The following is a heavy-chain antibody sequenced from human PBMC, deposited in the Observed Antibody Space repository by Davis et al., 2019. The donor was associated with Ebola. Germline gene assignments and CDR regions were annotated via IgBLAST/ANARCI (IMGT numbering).Heavy chain of an antibody. CDR1: GFTFRTYA. D-gene: IGHD2-2*02. CDR2: VSCSGTTT. CDR3: AKASWGPAARPLLDS. Sequence: GESLKISCAGSGFTFRTYAMNWVRQAPGKGLEWVSAVSCSGTTTNYADSVKGRFTISRDNSNNTLYLQMHSLRVEDTARYYCAKASWGPAARPLLDSWGQGSMVTVSS. J-gene: IGHJ4*02. V-gene: IGHV3-23*01.